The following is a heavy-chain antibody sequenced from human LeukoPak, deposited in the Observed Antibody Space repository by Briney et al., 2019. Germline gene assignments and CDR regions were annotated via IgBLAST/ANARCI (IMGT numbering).Heavy chain of an antibody. CDR2: IYSGGST. CDR3: AKAGEQQLVNWFDP. CDR1: GFIFSGHA. D-gene: IGHD6-13*01. V-gene: IGHV3-66*01. Sequence: GGSLRLSCAASGFIFSGHAMHWVRQAPGKGLEWVSVIYSGGSTYYADSVKGRFTISRDNSKNTLYLQMNSLRAEDTAVYYCAKAGEQQLVNWFDPWGQGTLVTVSS. J-gene: IGHJ5*02.